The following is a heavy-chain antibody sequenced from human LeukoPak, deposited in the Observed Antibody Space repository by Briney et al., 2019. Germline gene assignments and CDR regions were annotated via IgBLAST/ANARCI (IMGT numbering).Heavy chain of an antibody. CDR2: ISSSGSTI. CDR3: ARDPSYYYDSSGYSANDY. Sequence: GGSLRLSCAASGFTFSDYYMSWIRQAPGKGLEWVSYISSSGSTIYYADSVKGRFTISRDNAKNSLYLQMNSLRAEDTAVYYCARDPSYYYDSSGYSANDYWGQGTLVTVPS. V-gene: IGHV3-11*04. D-gene: IGHD3-22*01. J-gene: IGHJ4*02. CDR1: GFTFSDYY.